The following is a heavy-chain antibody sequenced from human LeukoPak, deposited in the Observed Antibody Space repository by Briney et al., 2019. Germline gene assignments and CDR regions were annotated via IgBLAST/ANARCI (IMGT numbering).Heavy chain of an antibody. CDR1: GGSISSSSRY. Sequence: PSETLSLTCTVSGGSISSSSRYWGWIRQPPGKRLEWIGSIYYSGTTYYSPSLKSRVTISVDTSKNQFSLKLSSVTAADTAVYYCATTTIRLGYWGQGTLVTVSS. D-gene: IGHD1-26*01. CDR2: IYYSGTT. J-gene: IGHJ4*02. CDR3: ATTTIRLGY. V-gene: IGHV4-39*07.